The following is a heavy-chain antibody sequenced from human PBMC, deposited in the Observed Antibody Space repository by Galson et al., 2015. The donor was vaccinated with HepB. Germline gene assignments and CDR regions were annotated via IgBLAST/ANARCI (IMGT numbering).Heavy chain of an antibody. CDR3: ARLIDFSLSFSGDYYALDV. J-gene: IGHJ6*02. Sequence: QSGAEVKKPGESLRISCHISGYFFTNYWISWVRQMPGKGLEWMGRIDPTDSKINYSPSFQGHITISSDESISTAYLQWSSLKASDTAMYFCARLIDFSLSFSGDYYALDVWGQGTTVTVSS. V-gene: IGHV5-10-1*01. CDR1: GYFFTNYW. CDR2: IDPTDSKI. D-gene: IGHD3-22*01.